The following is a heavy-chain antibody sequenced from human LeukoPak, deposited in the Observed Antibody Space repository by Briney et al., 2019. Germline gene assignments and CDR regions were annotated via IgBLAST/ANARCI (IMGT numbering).Heavy chain of an antibody. D-gene: IGHD5-12*01. Sequence: PAETLSLTCTVSGCSISSGDYYGSWVRQPPGKGLEWIGYSYCSGSTYYNPSLKIRITISVDTSKNQLSLNLMPVAAAGTAVYYCARDHRPIRVPTAVDAFDIWRQATMATVCS. J-gene: IGHJ3*02. CDR3: ARDHRPIRVPTAVDAFDI. CDR2: SYCSGST. V-gene: IGHV4-30-4*01. CDR1: GCSISSGDYY.